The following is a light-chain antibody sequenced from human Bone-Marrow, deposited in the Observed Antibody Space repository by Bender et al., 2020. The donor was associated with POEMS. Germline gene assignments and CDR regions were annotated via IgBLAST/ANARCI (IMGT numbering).Light chain of an antibody. V-gene: IGLV2-23*01. Sequence: QSALTQPASVSGSPGQAISISCTGTNNDVVNYNLVSWYQQHPGKVPKLIIFDGNKRPSGVSNRFSGSKSGNTASLTISGLQAEDEANYYCCSYAGNSTYVVFGGGTKLTVL. CDR1: NNDVVNYNL. CDR3: CSYAGNSTYVV. J-gene: IGLJ2*01. CDR2: DGN.